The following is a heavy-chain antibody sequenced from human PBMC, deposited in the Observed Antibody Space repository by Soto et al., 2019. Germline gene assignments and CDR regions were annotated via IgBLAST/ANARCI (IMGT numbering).Heavy chain of an antibody. J-gene: IGHJ4*02. CDR2: IYYSGST. CDR3: ARGWTTVTTFVY. CDR1: GGSISSGDYY. Sequence: QVQLQESGPGLVKPSQTLSLTCTVSGGSISSGDYYWSWIRQPPGKGLGWIGYIYYSGSTYYNPSLTSRVTLSVDTSNIQFSLTLSSVPAADTAVYYCARGWTTVTTFVYWGQGTLVTVSS. D-gene: IGHD4-17*01. V-gene: IGHV4-30-4*01.